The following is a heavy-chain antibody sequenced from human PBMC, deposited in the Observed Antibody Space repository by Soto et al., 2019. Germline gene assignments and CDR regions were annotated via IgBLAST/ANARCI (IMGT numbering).Heavy chain of an antibody. CDR3: AKDGRGSVSHYTSFGY. CDR2: IYSTGTT. Sequence: EVQLVESGGGLIQPGGSLKLSCAASGFTVGNNYMSWVRQAPGKGLEWVSLIYSTGTTKYADSVKGRFTVSRDNAKNTLYLQMNSLGAEDTAVYYCAKDGRGSVSHYTSFGYWGQGTLVTVSS. CDR1: GFTVGNNY. V-gene: IGHV3-53*01. D-gene: IGHD3-10*01. J-gene: IGHJ4*02.